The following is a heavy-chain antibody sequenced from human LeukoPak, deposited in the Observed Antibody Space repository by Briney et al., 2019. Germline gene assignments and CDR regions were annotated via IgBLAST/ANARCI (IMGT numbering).Heavy chain of an antibody. Sequence: SVKVSCKASGGTFSSYAISWVRQAPGQGLEWMGGIIPIFGTENYAQKFQGRVTITADESTSTAYMELSSLRSEDTAVYYCARGRTCGTSCSYYYMDVWGKGTTVTVSS. J-gene: IGHJ6*03. CDR2: IIPIFGTE. CDR3: ARGRTCGTSCSYYYMDV. CDR1: GGTFSSYA. D-gene: IGHD2-2*01. V-gene: IGHV1-69*13.